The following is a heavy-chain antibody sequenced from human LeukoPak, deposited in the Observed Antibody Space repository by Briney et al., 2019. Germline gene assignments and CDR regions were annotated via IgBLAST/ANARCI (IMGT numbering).Heavy chain of an antibody. CDR1: GFTFSSYG. D-gene: IGHD6-13*01. Sequence: GGSLRLSCAASGFTFSSYGMHWVRQAPGKGLEWVAVIWYDGSNKYYADSVKGRFTISRDNSKNTLYLQMNSLRAEDTAVYYCAKRSDSSWPHGANPMDVWGQGTTVTVSS. V-gene: IGHV3-33*06. CDR3: AKRSDSSWPHGANPMDV. CDR2: IWYDGSNK. J-gene: IGHJ6*02.